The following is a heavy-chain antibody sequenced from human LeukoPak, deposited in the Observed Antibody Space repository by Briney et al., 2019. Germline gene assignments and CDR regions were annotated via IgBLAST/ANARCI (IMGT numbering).Heavy chain of an antibody. V-gene: IGHV4-59*08. D-gene: IGHD4-23*01. CDR2: IHYNGGT. CDR1: GGSISSGPYF. Sequence: SETLSLTCSVSGGSISSGPYFWSWIRQPPGTGLEWIGYIHYNGGTNYNPSLKSRVTISVDTSKNQFSLNLNSVTAADTAVYYCTRHPGGNAAHRFDYWGQGFRVTVSS. CDR3: TRHPGGNAAHRFDY. J-gene: IGHJ4*02.